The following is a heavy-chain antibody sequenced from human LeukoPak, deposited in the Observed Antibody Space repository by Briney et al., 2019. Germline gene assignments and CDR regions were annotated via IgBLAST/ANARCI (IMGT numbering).Heavy chain of an antibody. J-gene: IGHJ3*02. Sequence: ASVKVSCKASGYTFTSYGITWVRQAPGQGLEWMGWISTYNDNTNYAQKLQGRVTMTTDTSTSTAYMELRSLRSDDTAVYYCATFPLVRDAFDIWGQGTMVTVSS. D-gene: IGHD1-1*01. V-gene: IGHV1-18*01. CDR2: ISTYNDNT. CDR1: GYTFTSYG. CDR3: ATFPLVRDAFDI.